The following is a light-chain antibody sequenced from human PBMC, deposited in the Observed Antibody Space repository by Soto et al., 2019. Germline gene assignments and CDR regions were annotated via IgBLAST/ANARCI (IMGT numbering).Light chain of an antibody. CDR1: QNLSRN. CDR2: YAS. Sequence: EMVMTQSPATLSVSPGERATLSCRASQNLSRNLAWYQQQPGQAPRLLIFYASTRATGIPARFSGSGSGTDFTPTISSLQSVDFAVYYCQQYDKWPHTFGQGTKLEIK. V-gene: IGKV3-15*01. CDR3: QQYDKWPHT. J-gene: IGKJ2*01.